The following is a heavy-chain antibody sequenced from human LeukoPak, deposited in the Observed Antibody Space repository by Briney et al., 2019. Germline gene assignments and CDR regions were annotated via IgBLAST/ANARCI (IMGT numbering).Heavy chain of an antibody. J-gene: IGHJ5*02. V-gene: IGHV4-38-2*02. Sequence: SETLSLTCTVSGGSISSYYWGWIRQPPGKGLEWIGSMYHSGDTYYNPSLKSRVTISVDTSKNQLSLKLSSVTAADTAVHYCARSKAHLSTSWYGTWFDPWGQGTLVTVSS. CDR3: ARSKAHLSTSWYGTWFDP. CDR2: MYHSGDT. CDR1: GGSISSYY. D-gene: IGHD2-2*01.